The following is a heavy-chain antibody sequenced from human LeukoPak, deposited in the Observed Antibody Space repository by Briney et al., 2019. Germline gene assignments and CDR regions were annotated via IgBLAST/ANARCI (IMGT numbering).Heavy chain of an antibody. D-gene: IGHD1-26*01. CDR1: GFTFSSYG. V-gene: IGHV3-30*18. Sequence: GRSLRLSCAASGFTFSSYGMHWVRQAPGKGLECVAVISYDGSNKYYADSVKGRFTISRDNSKNTLYLQMNSLRAEDTAVYYCAKDKELALDYWSQGTLVTVSS. CDR3: AKDKELALDY. J-gene: IGHJ4*02. CDR2: ISYDGSNK.